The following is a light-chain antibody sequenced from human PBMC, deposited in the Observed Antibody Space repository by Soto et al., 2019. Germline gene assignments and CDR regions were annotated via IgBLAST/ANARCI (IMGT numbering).Light chain of an antibody. CDR3: AAWDDSLSGVL. V-gene: IGLV1-47*01. Sequence: QSVLTQPPSASGTPGQRVTISCSGSSSNLGSNYVYWYHQLPGTAPKLLIYRNDQRPSGVPDRFSGSKSGTSASLAISGLQSEDEADYYCAAWDDSLSGVLFGGGTKLTVL. CDR2: RND. J-gene: IGLJ2*01. CDR1: SSNLGSNY.